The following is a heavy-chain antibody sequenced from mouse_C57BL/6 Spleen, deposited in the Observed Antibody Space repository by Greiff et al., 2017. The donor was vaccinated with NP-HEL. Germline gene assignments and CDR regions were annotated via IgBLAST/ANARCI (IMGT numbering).Heavy chain of an antibody. CDR3: ARVGITTVVEDYFDY. Sequence: QVQLQQSGPELVKPGASVKISCKASGYAFSSSWMNWVKQRPGKGLEWIGRIYPGDGDTNYNGKFKGKATLTADKSSSTAYMQLSSLTSEDSAVYFCARVGITTVVEDYFDYWGQGTTLTVSS. CDR1: GYAFSSSW. CDR2: IYPGDGDT. V-gene: IGHV1-82*01. D-gene: IGHD1-1*01. J-gene: IGHJ2*01.